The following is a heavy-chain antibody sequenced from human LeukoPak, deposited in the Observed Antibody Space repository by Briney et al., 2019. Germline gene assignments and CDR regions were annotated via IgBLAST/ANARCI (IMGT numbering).Heavy chain of an antibody. J-gene: IGHJ4*02. CDR2: MNVDSGGT. Sequence: ASVKVSCKASGHMFTDYYIHWVRQAPGQGFEWMGWMNVDSGGTKYAQKFQGRVTMTRDTSISTAFMDLTRLRFDDTAVYYCARDSKVTGTAFDSWGQGTLVTVSS. CDR1: GHMFTDYY. CDR3: ARDSKVTGTAFDS. D-gene: IGHD6-19*01. V-gene: IGHV1-2*02.